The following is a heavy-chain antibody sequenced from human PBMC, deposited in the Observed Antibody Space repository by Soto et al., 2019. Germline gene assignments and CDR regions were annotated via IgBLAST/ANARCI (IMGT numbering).Heavy chain of an antibody. D-gene: IGHD3-22*01. Sequence: QVQLQESGPGLVKPSETLSLTCTVSGGSVSSGSYYWSWIRQPPGKGLEWIGYIYYSGSTNYNPSLKSRVTISVDTSKNQFSLKLSSVTAADTAVYYCARVRYYYDSSGPNFDYWGQGTLVTVSS. CDR2: IYYSGST. V-gene: IGHV4-61*01. J-gene: IGHJ4*02. CDR3: ARVRYYYDSSGPNFDY. CDR1: GGSVSSGSYY.